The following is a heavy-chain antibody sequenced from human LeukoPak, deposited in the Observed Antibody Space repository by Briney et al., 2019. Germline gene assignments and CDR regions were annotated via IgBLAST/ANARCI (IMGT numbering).Heavy chain of an antibody. CDR3: SKSLDY. J-gene: IGHJ4*02. Sequence: PGGSLRLSCAASGFTFSSNWMSWVRQAPGKGLEWVANIKEDGSQTYYVDSAKGRFTISRDNAKNSLYLQMDSLRVEDTAIYYCSKSLDYWGRGTLVTVSS. CDR2: IKEDGSQT. V-gene: IGHV3-7*01. CDR1: GFTFSSNW.